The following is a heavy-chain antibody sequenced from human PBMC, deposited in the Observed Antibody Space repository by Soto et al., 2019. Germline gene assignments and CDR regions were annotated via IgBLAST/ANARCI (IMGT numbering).Heavy chain of an antibody. V-gene: IGHV3-30*03. J-gene: IGHJ4*02. CDR3: ARDKRSGPDSSGYFHYY. D-gene: IGHD3-22*01. Sequence: PGGSLRLPCAASGFTFSSYGMHWVRQAPGKGLEWVAVISYDGSNKYYADSVKGRFTISRDNSKNTLYLQMNSLRAEDTAVYYCARDKRSGPDSSGYFHYYWGQGTLVTVSS. CDR1: GFTFSSYG. CDR2: ISYDGSNK.